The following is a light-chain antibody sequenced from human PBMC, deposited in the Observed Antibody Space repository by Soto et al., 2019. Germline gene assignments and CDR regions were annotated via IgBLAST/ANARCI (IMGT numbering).Light chain of an antibody. CDR3: QQSYSTTWT. CDR1: VSISTS. V-gene: IGKV1-39*01. J-gene: IGKJ1*01. CDR2: AAS. Sequence: IQMNQSPSSMSASVGDRVIITCRASVSISTSLNWYQQKLGKAPKVLIYAASSLQSGVPSRFSGSGSGTDFTLTISGLQPGDFATYYCQQSYSTTWTFGQGTEVDIK.